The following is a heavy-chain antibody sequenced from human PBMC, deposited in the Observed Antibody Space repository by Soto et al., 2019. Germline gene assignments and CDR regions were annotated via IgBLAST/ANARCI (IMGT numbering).Heavy chain of an antibody. V-gene: IGHV3-66*01. D-gene: IGHD6-19*01. CDR3: ARDSRVGSGPDYYYYGMDV. Sequence: PGGSLRLSCAASGFTVSSNYMSWVRQAPGKGLEWVSVIYSGGSTYYADSVKGRFTISRDNSKNTLYLQMNSLRAEDTAVYYCARDSRVGSGPDYYYYGMDVWGQGTTVTVSS. CDR2: IYSGGST. CDR1: GFTVSSNY. J-gene: IGHJ6*02.